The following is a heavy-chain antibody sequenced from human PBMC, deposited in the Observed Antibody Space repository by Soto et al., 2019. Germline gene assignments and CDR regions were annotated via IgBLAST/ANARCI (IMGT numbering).Heavy chain of an antibody. CDR2: IYYSGST. J-gene: IGHJ4*02. CDR3: ARLVRIAVAGHDY. Sequence: KPSETLSLTCTVSGGSISSSSYYWGWIRQPPGKGLEWIGSIYYSGSTYYNPSPKSRVTISVDTSKKQFSLKLSSVTAADTAVYYCARLVRIAVAGHDYWGQGTLVTVSS. CDR1: GGSISSSSYY. D-gene: IGHD6-19*01. V-gene: IGHV4-39*01.